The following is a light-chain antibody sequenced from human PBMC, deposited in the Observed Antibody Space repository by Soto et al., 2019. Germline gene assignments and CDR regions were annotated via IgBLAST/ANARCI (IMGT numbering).Light chain of an antibody. J-gene: IGKJ3*01. V-gene: IGKV1-17*01. Sequence: DIQVTQSPSSLSASVGDRVTITCRASQDVGSDLGWFQQKPGKVPKRLIYAESNLQSGVPSRFSGSGSGTEFTLTISSLQPEDFATYYCLQHNTYPLSFGPGTKVDVK. CDR3: LQHNTYPLS. CDR1: QDVGSD. CDR2: AES.